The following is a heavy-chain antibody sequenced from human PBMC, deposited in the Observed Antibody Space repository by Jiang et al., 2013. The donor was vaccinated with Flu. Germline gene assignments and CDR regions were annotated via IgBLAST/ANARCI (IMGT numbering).Heavy chain of an antibody. CDR1: GYIFTYRH. D-gene: IGHD2-21*02. Sequence: SGAEVKKTGSSVKISCTASGYIFTYRHLHWVRQAPGQAPEWMGWITPYNGNTDYAHRFQGRLTITRSNSLITAYMELTGLRPEDTGIYYCTRSILYGDQYHFD. CDR3: TRSILYGDQYHFD. V-gene: IGHV1-45*02. J-gene: IGHJ4*01. CDR2: ITPYNGNT.